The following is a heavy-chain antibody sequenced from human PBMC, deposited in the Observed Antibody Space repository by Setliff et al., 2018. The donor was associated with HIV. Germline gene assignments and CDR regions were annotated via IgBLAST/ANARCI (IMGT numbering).Heavy chain of an antibody. V-gene: IGHV4-59*08. D-gene: IGHD6-19*01. J-gene: IGHJ4*02. CDR3: ARQFRYPGIAVAGIDY. Sequence: PSETLSLTCTVSGGSISSYYWSWIRQPPGKGLEWIGTMFYTGSAYYTPSLKSRVTISVDTSKNQFSLRLSSVTAADTAIYYCARQFRYPGIAVAGIDYWGQGTLVTVSS. CDR1: GGSISSYY. CDR2: MFYTGSA.